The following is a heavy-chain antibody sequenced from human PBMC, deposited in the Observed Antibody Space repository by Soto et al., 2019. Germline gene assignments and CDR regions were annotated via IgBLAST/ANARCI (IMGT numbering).Heavy chain of an antibody. CDR2: INHSGST. CDR3: VIASIAEAATECFNF. J-gene: IGHJ4*02. CDR1: GGSFSGYY. D-gene: IGHD6-19*01. Sequence: QVQLQQWGAGLLKPSETLSLTCAVYGGSFSGYYWSWIRQPPGKGLEWIGEINHSGSTNYNPSLKSRVTISIDSSKNPFFLTVIYVTAADTAVFYGVIASIAEAATECFNFRSQG. V-gene: IGHV4-34*01.